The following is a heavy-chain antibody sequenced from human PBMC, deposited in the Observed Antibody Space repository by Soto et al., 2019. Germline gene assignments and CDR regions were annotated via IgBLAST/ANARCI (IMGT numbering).Heavy chain of an antibody. CDR3: ARRGSGSYYDY. Sequence: EVQLLESGGGLVQPGGSLRLSCAASGFTFSSYAMRWVRQAPGKGLEWVSAISGSGGSTYYADSVKGRFTISRDNSKNTLYLQMNSLRAAHTAVYYCARRGSGSYYDYWGQGTLVTVSS. CDR2: ISGSGGST. D-gene: IGHD1-26*01. CDR1: GFTFSSYA. J-gene: IGHJ4*02. V-gene: IGHV3-23*01.